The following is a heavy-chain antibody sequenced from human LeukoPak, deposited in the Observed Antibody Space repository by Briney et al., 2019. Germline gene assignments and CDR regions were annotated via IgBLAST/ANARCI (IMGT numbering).Heavy chain of an antibody. CDR1: GGSFSGYY. D-gene: IGHD5-12*01. CDR2: INHSGST. J-gene: IGHJ4*02. Sequence: PSETLSLTCAVYGGSFSGYYWSWIRQPPGKGLEWIGEINHSGSTNYNPSLKSRVTISVDTSKNQFSLKLSSVTAADTAVYYCARRGTEATSPYFDYWGQGTLVTVSS. V-gene: IGHV4-34*01. CDR3: ARRGTEATSPYFDY.